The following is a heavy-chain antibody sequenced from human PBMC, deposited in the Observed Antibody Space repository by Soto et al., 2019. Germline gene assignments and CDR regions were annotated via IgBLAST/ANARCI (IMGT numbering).Heavy chain of an antibody. CDR1: GFTFTTYA. CDR2: ISGTGGST. Sequence: GGSLRLSCAASGFTFTTYAMSWVRQAPGKGLEWVSSISGTGGSTYYADSVKGRFTISRDNSKNTLYLQMNSLRAEYTAVYYCAKQGPSYYYYMDVWGKGTTVTVSS. CDR3: AKQGPSYYYYMDV. J-gene: IGHJ6*03. V-gene: IGHV3-23*01.